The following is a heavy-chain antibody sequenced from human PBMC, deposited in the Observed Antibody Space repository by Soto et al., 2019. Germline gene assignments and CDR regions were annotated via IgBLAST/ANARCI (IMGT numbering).Heavy chain of an antibody. V-gene: IGHV3-30*18. J-gene: IGHJ4*02. CDR2: ISYDGSNK. Sequence: GGSLRLSCAASGFTFSSYDMYWVRQAPGKGLEWVSVISYDGSNKYYADSVKGRFTLSRDNSKNKLYLQMNILRAGDTAVYYCAKGSYSGVYSDFDYWGQGTLVTVSS. CDR3: AKGSYSGVYSDFDY. CDR1: GFTFSSYD. D-gene: IGHD1-26*01.